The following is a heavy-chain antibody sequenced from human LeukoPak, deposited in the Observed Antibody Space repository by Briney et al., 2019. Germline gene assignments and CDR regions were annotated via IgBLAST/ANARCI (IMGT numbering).Heavy chain of an antibody. J-gene: IGHJ5*02. CDR1: GGSISNCY. CDR2: INTSGST. V-gene: IGHV4-4*07. Sequence: SETLSLTCTVSGGSISNCYWTWIRQSAGKGLEWIGRINTSGSTNYNPSLRSRVTMSVNTSKNQFSLNLTSVTAADTAVYSCAREGGDQRWLDPWGQGTLVTVSS. CDR3: AREGGDQRWLDP. D-gene: IGHD1-26*01.